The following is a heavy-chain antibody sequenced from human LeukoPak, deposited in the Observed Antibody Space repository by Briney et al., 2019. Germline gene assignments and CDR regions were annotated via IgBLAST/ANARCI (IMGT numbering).Heavy chain of an antibody. CDR3: SRENGAFSPFGY. Sequence: SETLSLTCGVSGCSITSTNWRSWVRQPPGQGVEWVGEVSLSGLTNYKPSLSSRVIMALDTSKNHLSLNLTSVTAADTAVYYCSRENGAFSPFGYWGQGTLVTVPS. CDR1: GCSITSTNW. CDR2: VSLSGLT. J-gene: IGHJ4*02. V-gene: IGHV4-4*02. D-gene: IGHD2-8*01.